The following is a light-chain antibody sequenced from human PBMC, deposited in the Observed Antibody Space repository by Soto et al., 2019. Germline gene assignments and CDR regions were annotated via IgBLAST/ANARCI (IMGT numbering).Light chain of an antibody. CDR1: SSDVGGYNY. CDR3: CSYANGNTLL. J-gene: IGLJ2*01. V-gene: IGLV2-14*01. CDR2: EVS. Sequence: QSALTQTASVTGSPGQSITISCTGTSSDVGGYNYVSWYQQYPGKAPKLMIYEVSNRPSGVSNRFSGSKSGNTASLTISGLQTEDDSHYYCCSYANGNTLLFGGGTQLTVL.